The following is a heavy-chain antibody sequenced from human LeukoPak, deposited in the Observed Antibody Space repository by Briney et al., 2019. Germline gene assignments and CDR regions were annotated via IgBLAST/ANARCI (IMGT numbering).Heavy chain of an antibody. CDR2: IYHNGNT. V-gene: IGHV4-38-2*02. Sequence: SETLSLTCTVFGSSINSVYSWGWIRQPPGQGLEWIGIIYHNGNTYYNSSLKSRVTISVHTSENQFSLKLSSVTAADTAVYYCASYKTYYDSSGNPFDYWGQGTLVTVSS. D-gene: IGHD3-22*01. CDR3: ASYKTYYDSSGNPFDY. CDR1: GSSINSVYS. J-gene: IGHJ4*02.